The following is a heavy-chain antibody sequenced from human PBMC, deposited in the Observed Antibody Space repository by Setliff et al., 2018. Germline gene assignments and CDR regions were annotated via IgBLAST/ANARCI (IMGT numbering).Heavy chain of an antibody. CDR1: GFTFSSYW. Sequence: PGGSLRLSCAASGFTFSSYWMSWVRQAPGKGLEWVSGISWDGGNMDYADSVKGRFTISRDNAKNSLYLQMNSLGAADTAFYYCAKDIVRYYFDTRGFDLWGRGTLVTVSS. CDR3: AKDIVRYYFDTRGFDL. D-gene: IGHD3-22*01. CDR2: ISWDGGNM. V-gene: IGHV3-9*01. J-gene: IGHJ2*01.